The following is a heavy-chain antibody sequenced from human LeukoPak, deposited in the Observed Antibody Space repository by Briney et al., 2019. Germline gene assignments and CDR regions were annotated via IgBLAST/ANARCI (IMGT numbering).Heavy chain of an antibody. CDR1: GGTFRTYS. J-gene: IGHJ6*03. CDR2: IIPIFGTP. CDR3: ARVDRYHFYLDV. Sequence: SVKVSCKASGGTFRTYSVTWVRQAPGQGLEWMGGIIPIFGTPNYAQKFQGRVKVTTDDATGTAYMELSSLMTEDTAIYYCARVDRYHFYLDVWGKGTPVTVSS. V-gene: IGHV1-69*05.